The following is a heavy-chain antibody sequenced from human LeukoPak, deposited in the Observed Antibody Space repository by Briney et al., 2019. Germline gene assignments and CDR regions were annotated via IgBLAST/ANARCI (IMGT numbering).Heavy chain of an antibody. D-gene: IGHD5-18*01. V-gene: IGHV1-18*01. CDR1: GYTFTSYG. CDR2: ISAYSNNT. J-gene: IGHJ4*02. Sequence: ASVRVSCKASGYTFTSYGISWVRQAPGRGREWMGWISAYSNNTNYAQKFQGRVTMTTDTSTSTAYMELRSLTSDDTGVYYCARDVGSYSRNLYYFDYWGQGTLVTVSS. CDR3: ARDVGSYSRNLYYFDY.